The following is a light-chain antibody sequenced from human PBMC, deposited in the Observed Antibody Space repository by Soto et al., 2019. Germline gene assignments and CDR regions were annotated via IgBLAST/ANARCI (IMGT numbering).Light chain of an antibody. Sequence: DIQMTQSPSSLSASVGDRVTITCRASQTITNYLNWYQQQSGKAPKLLIYATDTLQSGVPSRFSGSGSGTEFTLTISSLQPDDFATYYCQHYNSYSEAFGQGTRWIS. CDR2: ATD. CDR1: QTITNY. J-gene: IGKJ1*01. V-gene: IGKV1-5*01. CDR3: QHYNSYSEA.